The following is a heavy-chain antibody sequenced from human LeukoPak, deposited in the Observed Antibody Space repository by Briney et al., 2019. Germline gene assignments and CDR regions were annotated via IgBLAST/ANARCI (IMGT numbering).Heavy chain of an antibody. J-gene: IGHJ4*02. CDR3: ARYRRNNDYYLDD. CDR1: GGSICGYY. CDR2: VYYSGST. D-gene: IGHD2-8*01. Sequence: SETLSLTCTLSGGSICGYYWSWIPEPPGKGGECMGHVYYSGSTQYNPYLESRVTMLIDTSKNQFSLMLNSLTAADTAVYYCARYRRNNDYYLDDWGQGTLVTVSS. V-gene: IGHV4-59*12.